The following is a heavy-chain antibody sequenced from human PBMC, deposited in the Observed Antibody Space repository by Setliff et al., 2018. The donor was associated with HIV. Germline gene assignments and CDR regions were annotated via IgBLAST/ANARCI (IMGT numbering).Heavy chain of an antibody. Sequence: PSETLSLTCTVPGGSITRYYWSWIRQSPGKGLEWIGYIYISGSTDYSPSLKSRVTISADTSKNQVSLKLTSVTAADSAVYYCARKDWTVASLEYWGQGTLVTVTS. CDR1: GGSITRYY. J-gene: IGHJ4*02. V-gene: IGHV4-4*09. D-gene: IGHD1-1*01. CDR2: IYISGST. CDR3: ARKDWTVASLEY.